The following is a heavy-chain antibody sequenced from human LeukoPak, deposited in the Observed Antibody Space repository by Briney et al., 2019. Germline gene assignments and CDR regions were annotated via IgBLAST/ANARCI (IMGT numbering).Heavy chain of an antibody. Sequence: ASVKVSCKASGYTFTGYYMHWVRQAPGQGLEWMGWINPNSAGTNYAQKFQGRVTMTRDTPISTAYMELSRLRSDDTAVYYCARGMNYGDLPFDYWGQGTLVTVSS. J-gene: IGHJ4*02. V-gene: IGHV1-2*02. CDR1: GYTFTGYY. CDR3: ARGMNYGDLPFDY. D-gene: IGHD4-17*01. CDR2: INPNSAGT.